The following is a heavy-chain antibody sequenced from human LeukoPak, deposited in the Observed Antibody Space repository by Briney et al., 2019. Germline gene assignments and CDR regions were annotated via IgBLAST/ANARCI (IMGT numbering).Heavy chain of an antibody. J-gene: IGHJ4*02. D-gene: IGHD2-21*02. CDR1: GGSISSYY. CDR3: ARGTASPFDY. V-gene: IGHV4-59*08. Sequence: SETLSLTCTVSGGSISSYYWSWIRQPPGKGLEWIGYIYYSGSTNYNPSLKSRVIISVDTSKNQFSLKLSSVTAADTAVYYCARGTASPFDYWGQGTLVTVSS. CDR2: IYYSGST.